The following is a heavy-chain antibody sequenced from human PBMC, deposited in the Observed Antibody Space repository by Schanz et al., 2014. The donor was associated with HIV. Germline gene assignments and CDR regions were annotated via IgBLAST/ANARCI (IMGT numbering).Heavy chain of an antibody. CDR3: AKVAIHSSGWLPFDY. V-gene: IGHV3-30*18. CDR1: GFTFDNYG. Sequence: QVQLVESGGGVVQPGRSLRLSCAASGFTFDNYGMHWVRQAPGKGLEWVAVISYDGRNKKFANSVKGRFTISRDNSKNTLYLQMNSLGAEDTAVYYCAKVAIHSSGWLPFDYWGQGTLVTVSS. D-gene: IGHD6-19*01. CDR2: ISYDGRNK. J-gene: IGHJ4*02.